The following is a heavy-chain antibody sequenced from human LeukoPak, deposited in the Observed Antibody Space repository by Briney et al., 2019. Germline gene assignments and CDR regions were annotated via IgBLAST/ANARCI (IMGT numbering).Heavy chain of an antibody. J-gene: IGHJ4*02. CDR2: ISGSGGST. CDR1: GFTFSSYA. D-gene: IGHD3-22*01. CDR3: AKTTYYYDSSGYHFGGFDY. V-gene: IGHV3-23*01. Sequence: HPGGSLTLSCAASGFTFSSYAMSWVRQAPGKGREWVSAISGSGGSTYYADSVKGRFTISRDNSKNTLYLQMNSLRAEDTAVYYCAKTTYYYDSSGYHFGGFDYWGQGTLVTVSS.